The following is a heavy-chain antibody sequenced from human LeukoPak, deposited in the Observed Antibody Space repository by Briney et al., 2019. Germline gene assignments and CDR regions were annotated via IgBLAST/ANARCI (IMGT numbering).Heavy chain of an antibody. J-gene: IGHJ4*02. V-gene: IGHV3-7*03. CDR3: VRDLDY. CDR2: IKQDGGDK. CDR1: GFTFSSYW. Sequence: GGSLRLSCTASGFTFSSYWMSWVRQAPGKGLEWVANIKQDGGDKYYVDSVKGRFTISRDNAKNSLYLQMNSLRAEDTAMYYYVRDLDYWGQGTLVTVSS.